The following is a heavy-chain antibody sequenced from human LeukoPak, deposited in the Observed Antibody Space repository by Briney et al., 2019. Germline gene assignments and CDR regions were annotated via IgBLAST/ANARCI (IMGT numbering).Heavy chain of an antibody. Sequence: GGSLRLSCAASGVTFSSYSMNWVRQAPGKGREWVSSISSSSSYIYYADSVKGRFTISRDNAKNSLYLQMNSLRAEDTAVYYCARPNSGYYYYYMDVWGKGTTVTVSS. CDR1: GVTFSSYS. D-gene: IGHD2-8*01. J-gene: IGHJ6*03. CDR3: ARPNSGYYYYYMDV. V-gene: IGHV3-21*01. CDR2: ISSSSSYI.